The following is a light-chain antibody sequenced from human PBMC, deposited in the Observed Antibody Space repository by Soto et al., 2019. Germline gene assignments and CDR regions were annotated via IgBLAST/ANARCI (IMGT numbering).Light chain of an antibody. Sequence: QSALTQPASVSGSPGQSITISCTGTSSDVGGYNYVSWYQQRPGKAPKVMIYEVSNRPSGVSNRFSGSKSGNTASLTISGLQTGDEADYYCSSYTSSSTLVFGTGTKVTVL. CDR1: SSDVGGYNY. J-gene: IGLJ1*01. V-gene: IGLV2-14*01. CDR2: EVS. CDR3: SSYTSSSTLV.